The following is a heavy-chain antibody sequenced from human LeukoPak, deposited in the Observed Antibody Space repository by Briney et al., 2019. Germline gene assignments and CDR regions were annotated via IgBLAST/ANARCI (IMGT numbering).Heavy chain of an antibody. V-gene: IGHV3-74*01. J-gene: IGHJ4*02. CDR1: GFTSTRYW. CDR2: INIYGTTT. Sequence: GGSLRLSCAASGFTSTRYWMHRVRQVPGKGLVWVSRINIYGTTTNYADSVKGRFTVSRDNAKNTLFLQLSSLRVEDTAVYYCARDSYEVGATFDYWGQGTLVTVSS. D-gene: IGHD1-26*01. CDR3: ARDSYEVGATFDY.